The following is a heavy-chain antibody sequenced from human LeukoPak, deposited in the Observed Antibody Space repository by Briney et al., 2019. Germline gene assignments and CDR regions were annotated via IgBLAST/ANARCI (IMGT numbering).Heavy chain of an antibody. J-gene: IGHJ4*02. CDR2: ISRGGATT. CDR1: GFTFSSYV. Sequence: GGSLRLSCAASGFTFSSYVMSWVRQAPGQGLEWVSTISRGGATTYYADSVKGRFTTSRGNSKNTLYLQQNSLRSGDRGVYQCAIELLGLYYFDYWGQGTLVSVSS. V-gene: IGHV3-23*01. D-gene: IGHD7-27*01. CDR3: AIELLGLYYFDY.